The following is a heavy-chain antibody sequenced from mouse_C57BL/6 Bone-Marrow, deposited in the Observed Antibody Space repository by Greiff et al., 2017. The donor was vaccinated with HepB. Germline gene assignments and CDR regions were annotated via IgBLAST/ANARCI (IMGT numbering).Heavy chain of an antibody. CDR1: GYTFTSYG. CDR3: ADYYGSSYFDY. V-gene: IGHV1-81*01. Sequence: VKLVDSGAELARPGASVKLSCKASGYTFTSYGISWVKQRTGQGLEWIGEIYPRSGNTYYNEKFKGKATLTAEKSSSTEYMELSSLTSEDSAVYFCADYYGSSYFDYWGQGTTLTVSS. D-gene: IGHD1-1*01. J-gene: IGHJ2*01. CDR2: IYPRSGNT.